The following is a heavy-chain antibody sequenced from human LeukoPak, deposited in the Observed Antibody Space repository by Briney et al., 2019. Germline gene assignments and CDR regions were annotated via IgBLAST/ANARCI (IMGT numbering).Heavy chain of an antibody. CDR1: EFSISSGY. Sequence: PGGSLRLSCVASEFSISSGYMTWARQAPGKALEWVSLLYSDDSAYYPDSVKGRFTISRDNSKSTLHLQMDTLRTEDTAMYYCARDPWQGSTTLHWGQGIMVTVSS. CDR2: LYSDDSA. CDR3: ARDPWQGSTTLH. J-gene: IGHJ4*02. D-gene: IGHD1-26*01. V-gene: IGHV3-66*02.